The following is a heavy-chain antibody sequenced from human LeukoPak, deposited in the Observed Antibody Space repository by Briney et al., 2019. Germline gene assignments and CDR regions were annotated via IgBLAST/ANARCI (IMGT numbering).Heavy chain of an antibody. Sequence: GGSLRLSCAASGFTFSSNYMSWVRQAPGKGLEWVSGISGYGDSKYYAGSVNGRFTISRDNSKNTLYLQMNSLGAEDTAVYYCAKARTDMFSLSWFDYWGQGTLVTVSS. CDR1: GFTFSSNY. J-gene: IGHJ4*02. D-gene: IGHD3-10*02. V-gene: IGHV3-23*01. CDR2: ISGYGDSK. CDR3: AKARTDMFSLSWFDY.